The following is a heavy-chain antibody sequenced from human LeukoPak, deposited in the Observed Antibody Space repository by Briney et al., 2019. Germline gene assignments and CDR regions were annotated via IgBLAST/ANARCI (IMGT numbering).Heavy chain of an antibody. V-gene: IGHV3-30-3*01. D-gene: IGHD6-19*01. J-gene: IGHJ4*02. Sequence: PGGSLRLSCAASGFTFSSYAMHWVRQAPGKGLEWVAVISYDGSNKYYADSVKGRFTISRDNSKNTLYLQMNSLRAEDTAVYYCAREAYSSGWYSLDYWGQGTLVTVSS. CDR2: ISYDGSNK. CDR1: GFTFSSYA. CDR3: AREAYSSGWYSLDY.